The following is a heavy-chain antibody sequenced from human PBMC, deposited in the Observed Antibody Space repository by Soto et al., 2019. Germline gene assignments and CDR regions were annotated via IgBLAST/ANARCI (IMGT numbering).Heavy chain of an antibody. J-gene: IGHJ6*02. Sequence: PSETLSLTCTVSGGSVSSGSYYWSWIRQPPGKGLEWIGYIYYSGSTNYNPSLKSRVTISVDTSKNQFSLKLSSVTAADTAVYYCERGNGHYYGMDVWGQGTTVSVSS. CDR3: ERGNGHYYGMDV. CDR1: GGSVSSGSYY. D-gene: IGHD4-4*01. V-gene: IGHV4-61*01. CDR2: IYYSGST.